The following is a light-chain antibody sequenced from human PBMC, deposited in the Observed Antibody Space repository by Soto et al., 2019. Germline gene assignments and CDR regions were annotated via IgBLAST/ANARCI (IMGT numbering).Light chain of an antibody. J-gene: IGKJ4*01. V-gene: IGKV3-15*01. Sequence: EIVMTQSPATLSVSPGERATLSCRASQTLYNNLAWYQQKLGQAPRLLIYVASARATDIPAGFSGSGSGTEFTLTISGVPSEDFEIYYCQQYNDLAHTFGGGPKVEIK. CDR1: QTLYNN. CDR2: VAS. CDR3: QQYNDLAHT.